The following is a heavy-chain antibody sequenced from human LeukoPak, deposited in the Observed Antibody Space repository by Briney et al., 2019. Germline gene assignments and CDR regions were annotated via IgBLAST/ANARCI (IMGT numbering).Heavy chain of an antibody. CDR3: ARATSSSSVVFDY. CDR1: GYSFTSYW. CDR2: IYPGDSDT. V-gene: IGHV5-51*01. Sequence: GESLKISCKGSGYSFTSYWIGWVRQMPGKGLEWMGIIYPGDSDTRYSPSFQGQVTISADKSISTAYLQWSSLRASDTAMYYCARATSSSSVVFDYWGQGTLVAVSS. J-gene: IGHJ4*02. D-gene: IGHD6-6*01.